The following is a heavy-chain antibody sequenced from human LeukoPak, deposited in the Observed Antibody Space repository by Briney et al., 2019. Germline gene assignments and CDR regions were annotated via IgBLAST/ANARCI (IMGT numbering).Heavy chain of an antibody. CDR2: INWNGGSR. Sequence: GGSLRLSCLASGFTFGDYGITWVRQIPGEGLEWVSGINWNGGSRGYAGSVKGRFTISRNNAKNSVYLQMNSLRAEDTAVYYCARLSSSWYDAFDIWGQGTMVTVSS. V-gene: IGHV3-20*04. CDR3: ARLSSSWYDAFDI. D-gene: IGHD6-13*01. CDR1: GFTFGDYG. J-gene: IGHJ3*02.